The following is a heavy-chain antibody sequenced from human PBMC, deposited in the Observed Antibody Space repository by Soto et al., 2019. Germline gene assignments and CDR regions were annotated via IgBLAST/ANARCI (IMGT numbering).Heavy chain of an antibody. CDR1: GFTFSSYA. J-gene: IGHJ3*02. V-gene: IGHV3-64*01. D-gene: IGHD1-20*01. CDR2: ISSNGGST. CDR3: ARQFGNWNDLSSAFDI. Sequence: EVRLVESGGGLVQPGGSLRLSCAASGFTFSSYAMHWVRQAPGKGLEYVSAISSNGGSTYYANSVKGRFTISRDNSKNTLYLQMGSLRAEDMAVYYCARQFGNWNDLSSAFDIWGQGTMVTVSS.